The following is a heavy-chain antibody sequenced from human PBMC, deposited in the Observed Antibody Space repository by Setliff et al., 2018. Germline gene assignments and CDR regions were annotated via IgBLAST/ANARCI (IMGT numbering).Heavy chain of an antibody. CDR3: ARTGTYRYFDY. V-gene: IGHV4-39*01. J-gene: IGHJ4*02. D-gene: IGHD1-1*01. CDR2: IYYRGDT. Sequence: SETLSLTCTVSGASLSSGTYYWGRIRQPPGKGLEWIGRIYYRGDTYYNASLKGRLTISVDTAQNQFSLRLTSVTAADTAVYYCARTGTYRYFDYWGQGALVTSPQ. CDR1: GASLSSGTYY.